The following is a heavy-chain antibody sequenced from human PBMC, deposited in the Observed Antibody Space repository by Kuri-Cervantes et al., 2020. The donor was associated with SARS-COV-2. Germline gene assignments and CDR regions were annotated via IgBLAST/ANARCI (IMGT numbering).Heavy chain of an antibody. Sequence: ASVKVSCKASGYTFTSYGIGWVRQAPGQGLEWMGWISAYNGNTNYAQKLQGRVTMTTDTSTSTAYMELRSLRSDDTAVYYCARDRIAAAGFCCQEYWGQGTLVTVSS. V-gene: IGHV1-18*01. J-gene: IGHJ4*02. CDR1: GYTFTSYG. D-gene: IGHD6-13*01. CDR2: ISAYNGNT. CDR3: ARDRIAAAGFCCQEY.